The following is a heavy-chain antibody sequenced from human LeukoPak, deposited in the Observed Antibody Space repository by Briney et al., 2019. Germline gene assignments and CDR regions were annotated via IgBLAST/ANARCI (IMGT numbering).Heavy chain of an antibody. CDR3: FGTPKDILTGYYRIGAFDI. D-gene: IGHD3-9*01. V-gene: IGHV3-48*01. Sequence: GGSLRLSCEASGFTFSSYSMNWVRQAPGKGLEWVSYISSSSSTKKYVDSVKGRFTISRDNAKNSLYLQMNSLRAEDTAVYYCFGTPKDILTGYYRIGAFDIWGQGTMVTVSS. CDR1: GFTFSSYS. J-gene: IGHJ3*02. CDR2: ISSSSSTK.